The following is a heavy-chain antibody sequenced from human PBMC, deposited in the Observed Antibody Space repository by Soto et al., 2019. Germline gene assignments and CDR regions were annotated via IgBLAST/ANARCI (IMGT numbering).Heavy chain of an antibody. J-gene: IGHJ4*02. CDR1: GSSISGSNW. Sequence: LSLTCAVSGSSISGSNWWGWIRQPPGKALEWLAVIYWDDDKRYSPSLRSRLTITKDTSKNQVVLTVTNMDPVDTAAYYCAHRLGGYTWNDGYFDYWGQGTLVTVSS. CDR2: IYWDDDK. D-gene: IGHD1-20*01. CDR3: AHRLGGYTWNDGYFDY. V-gene: IGHV2-5*02.